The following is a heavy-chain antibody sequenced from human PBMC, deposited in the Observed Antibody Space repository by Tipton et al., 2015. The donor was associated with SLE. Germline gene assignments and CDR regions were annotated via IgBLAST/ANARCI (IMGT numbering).Heavy chain of an antibody. J-gene: IGHJ1*01. CDR2: IIPILGIV. Sequence: QSGAEVKKPGSSVKVSCKASGGTFSSYAISWVRQAPGQGLEWMGGIIPILGIVNYAQKFQGRVTTTTDESTSTAYMELSSPRSEDTAVYYCAGAQSGLRYFQHWGQGTLVTVSS. CDR1: GGTFSSYA. V-gene: IGHV1-69*05. D-gene: IGHD4/OR15-4a*01. CDR3: AGAQSGLRYFQH.